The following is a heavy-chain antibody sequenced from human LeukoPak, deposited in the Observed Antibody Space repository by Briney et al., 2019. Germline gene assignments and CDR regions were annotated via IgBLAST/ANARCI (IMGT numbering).Heavy chain of an antibody. CDR3: ARDTAMVTYWFDP. D-gene: IGHD5-18*01. CDR1: GYTFTGYY. V-gene: IGHV1-2*02. J-gene: IGHJ5*02. CDR2: INPNSGGT. Sequence: ASVKVSCKASGYTFTGYYMHWVRQAPGQGLEWMGWINPNSGGTNYAQKFQGRVTMARDTAISTAYMELSRLRSDDTAVYYCARDTAMVTYWFDPWGQGTLVTVSS.